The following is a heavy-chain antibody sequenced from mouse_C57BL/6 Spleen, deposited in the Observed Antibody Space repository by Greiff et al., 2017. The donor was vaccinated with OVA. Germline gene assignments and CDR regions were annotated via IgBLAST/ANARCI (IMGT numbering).Heavy chain of an antibody. J-gene: IGHJ2*01. D-gene: IGHD2-4*01. CDR3: ATYDYYFDY. Sequence: VQLQQSGAELVRPGTSVKVSCKASGYAFTNYLIEWVKQRPGQGLEWIGVINPGSGGTNYNEKFKGKATLTADKSSSTAYMQLSSLTSEDSAVYFCATYDYYFDYWGQGTTLTVSS. CDR2: INPGSGGT. V-gene: IGHV1-54*01. CDR1: GYAFTNYL.